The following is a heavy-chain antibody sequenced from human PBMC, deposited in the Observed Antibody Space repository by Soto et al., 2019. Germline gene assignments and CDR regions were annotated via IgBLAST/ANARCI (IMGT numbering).Heavy chain of an antibody. Sequence: RASVKVSCKASGYTFTSYGISWVRQAPGQGLEWMGGIIPIFGTANYAQKFQGRVTITADESTSTAYMELSSLRSEDTAVYYCARHSSGWYQDYYYYGMDVWGQGTTVTVSS. V-gene: IGHV1-69*13. CDR1: GYTFTSYG. D-gene: IGHD6-19*01. J-gene: IGHJ6*02. CDR3: ARHSSGWYQDYYYYGMDV. CDR2: IIPIFGTA.